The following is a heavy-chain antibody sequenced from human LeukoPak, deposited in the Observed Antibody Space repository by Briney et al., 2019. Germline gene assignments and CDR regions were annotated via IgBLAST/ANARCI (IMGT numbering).Heavy chain of an antibody. J-gene: IGHJ5*02. V-gene: IGHV3-53*01. CDR2: IYSGGSK. CDR3: ATSRWWDTKHWFDP. D-gene: IGHD2-15*01. Sequence: GGSLRLSCAASGFTVSSNYMSWVRQAPGKGLEWVSVIYSGGSKYYADSVKGRFTISRDNSKNTLYLQMNSLRAEDTAVYYCATSRWWDTKHWFDPWGQGTLVTVSS. CDR1: GFTVSSNY.